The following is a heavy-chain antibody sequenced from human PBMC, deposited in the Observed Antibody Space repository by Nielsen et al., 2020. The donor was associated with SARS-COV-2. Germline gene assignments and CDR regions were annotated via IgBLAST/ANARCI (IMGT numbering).Heavy chain of an antibody. CDR1: GGSFSGYY. V-gene: IGHV4-34*01. CDR3: ALNWGNYYYYMDV. J-gene: IGHJ6*03. CDR2: INHSGST. Sequence: SETLSLTCAVYGGSFSGYYWSWIRQPPGKGLEWIGEINHSGSTNYNPSLKSRVTISVDTSKNQFSLKLSSVTAADTAVYYCALNWGNYYYYMDVWGKGTTVTVSS. D-gene: IGHD7-27*01.